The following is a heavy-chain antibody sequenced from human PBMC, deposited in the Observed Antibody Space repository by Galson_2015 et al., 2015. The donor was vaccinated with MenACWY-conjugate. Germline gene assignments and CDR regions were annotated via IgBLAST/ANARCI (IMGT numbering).Heavy chain of an antibody. CDR3: ARLPRGINLLVEGS. CDR1: GGSIYIDSYW. D-gene: IGHD3-22*01. J-gene: IGHJ5*02. V-gene: IGHV4-39*01. Sequence: SETLSLTCTVSGGSIYIDSYWWGWIRQPPGKGLEWIASIHYSETTHYNPSLKSRVSISVDTSKNQFSLRLSSVSAADTAVYYCARLPRGINLLVEGSWGQGILVTVSS. CDR2: IHYSETT.